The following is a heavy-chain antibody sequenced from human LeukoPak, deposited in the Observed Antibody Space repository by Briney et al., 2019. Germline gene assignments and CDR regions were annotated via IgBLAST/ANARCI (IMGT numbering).Heavy chain of an antibody. J-gene: IGHJ4*02. D-gene: IGHD6-19*01. CDR2: ISSSSSTI. CDR3: AREGRLQWLVPSFDY. CDR1: GFTFSSYS. V-gene: IGHV3-48*01. Sequence: GGSLRLSCAASGFTFSSYSMNWVRQAPGKGLEWVSYISSSSSTIYYADSVKGRFTISRDNAKNSLYLQMNSLRAEDTAVYYCAREGRLQWLVPSFDYWGQGTLVTVSS.